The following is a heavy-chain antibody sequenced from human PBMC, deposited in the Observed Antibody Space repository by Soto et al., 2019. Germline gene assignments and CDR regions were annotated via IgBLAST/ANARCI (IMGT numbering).Heavy chain of an antibody. D-gene: IGHD3-10*01. CDR2: INAGNGNT. CDR3: ARDRITMVRGTPDAYYGMDV. V-gene: IGHV1-3*01. CDR1: GYTFTSYA. J-gene: IGHJ6*02. Sequence: ASVKVSCKASGYTFTSYAMHWVRQAPGQRLEWMGWINAGNGNTKYSQKFQGRVTITRDASASTAYMELSSLRSEDTAVYYCARDRITMVRGTPDAYYGMDVWGQGTTVTVSS.